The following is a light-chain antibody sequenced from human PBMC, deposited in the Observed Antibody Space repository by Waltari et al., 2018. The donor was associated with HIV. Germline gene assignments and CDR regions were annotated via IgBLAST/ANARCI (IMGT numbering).Light chain of an antibody. CDR1: STDIGDYNY. Sequence: QSALTQPRSASGSPGQSVTISCRGSSTDIGDYNYVSWYHQHPGQVPKLVIFDVSKRPSGVPDRFSGSKSVNTASLTISGLQAEDEADYYCCSYAGTYTWVFGGGTRLTVL. J-gene: IGLJ2*01. CDR3: CSYAGTYTWV. CDR2: DVS. V-gene: IGLV2-11*01.